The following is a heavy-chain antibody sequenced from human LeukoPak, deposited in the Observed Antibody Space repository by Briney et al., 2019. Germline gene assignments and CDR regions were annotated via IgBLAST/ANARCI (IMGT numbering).Heavy chain of an antibody. CDR2: IYYSGTT. CDR3: ARLRDGRWLLEY. Sequence: SETLSLTCTVSGGSISSGGYYWSWIRQHPGKGLEWIGYIYYSGTTYYNPSLKSRVTISEDRSKNQFSLKLSSVTAADTAVYYCARLRDGRWLLEYWGQGTLVTVSS. J-gene: IGHJ4*02. V-gene: IGHV4-39*01. D-gene: IGHD5-24*01. CDR1: GGSISSGGYY.